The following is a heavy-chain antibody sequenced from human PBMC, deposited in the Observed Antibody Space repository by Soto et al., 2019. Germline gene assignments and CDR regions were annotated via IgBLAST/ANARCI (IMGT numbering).Heavy chain of an antibody. J-gene: IGHJ4*02. CDR3: AREIGTSLDY. V-gene: IGHV3-53*01. CDR2: IYSDGTT. Sequence: LRLSCAASGFNVSSNYLPWVRQAPGKGLEWVSVIYSDGTTYYADSVKGRFTISRDNSKNTLYLQMNSLRAEDTAVYYCAREIGTSLDYWGQGTLVTVSS. CDR1: GFNVSSNY. D-gene: IGHD6-13*01.